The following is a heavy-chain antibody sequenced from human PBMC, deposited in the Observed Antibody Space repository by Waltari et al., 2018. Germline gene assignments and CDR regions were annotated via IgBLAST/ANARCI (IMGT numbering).Heavy chain of an antibody. D-gene: IGHD3-3*01. CDR3: AKGSDFDFWSVTDH. V-gene: IGHV3-23*01. J-gene: IGHJ4*02. Sequence: EVQLLESGGALVEPGGSLKISCAGSGFAFGGYALSWVPQAPGKGLEWVSSVSGSGESPNYADSVKGRFTISKDISKNTVHLQMSSLRDEDTAVYYCAKGSDFDFWSVTDHWGQGTRVTVSS. CDR1: GFAFGGYA. CDR2: VSGSGESP.